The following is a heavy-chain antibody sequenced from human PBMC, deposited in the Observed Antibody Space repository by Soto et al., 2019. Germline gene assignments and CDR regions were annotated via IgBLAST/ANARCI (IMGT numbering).Heavy chain of an antibody. CDR3: ARGIGYCSSINCYSSRRLRFDS. CDR2: VNHSGTT. Sequence: QVQLQRWGAGLLKPSETLSLTCAVYGGSFSGYYWTWIRQSPEKGLEWIGEVNHSGTTYYNPSLKTRVTISVHTPKNQFSLKMSSVTAADTAVYYCARGIGYCSSINCYSSRRLRFDSWGQGTLVTVSS. D-gene: IGHD2-2*01. CDR1: GGSFSGYY. V-gene: IGHV4-34*01. J-gene: IGHJ4*02.